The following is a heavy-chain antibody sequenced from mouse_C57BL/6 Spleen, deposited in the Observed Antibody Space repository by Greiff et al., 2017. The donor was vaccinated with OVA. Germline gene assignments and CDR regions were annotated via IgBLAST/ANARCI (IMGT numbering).Heavy chain of an antibody. Sequence: QVQLQQPGAELVKPGASVKMSCKASGYTFTSYWITWVKQRPGQGLEWIGDIYPGSGSTNYNEKFKSKATLTADKSSSTAYMQLSSLTSEDSAVYFCATNDGYSGPSDYWGQGTTLTVSS. CDR3: ATNDGYSGPSDY. CDR2: IYPGSGST. D-gene: IGHD2-3*01. J-gene: IGHJ2*01. CDR1: GYTFTSYW. V-gene: IGHV1-55*01.